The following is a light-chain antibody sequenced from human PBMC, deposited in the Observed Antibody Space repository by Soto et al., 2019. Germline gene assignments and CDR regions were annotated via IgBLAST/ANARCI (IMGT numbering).Light chain of an antibody. CDR3: QQYYDFPFT. CDR2: DAS. CDR1: QSVGRN. V-gene: IGKV3-15*01. Sequence: EVVMTQSPVILSVSPGERATLSCRASQSVGRNLAWYQQRPRQAPRLLIHDASARPSGVPARFSGSGCGTDSNLTIIILQSDDFAVYYCQQYYDFPFTLGPGTTVDLK. J-gene: IGKJ3*01.